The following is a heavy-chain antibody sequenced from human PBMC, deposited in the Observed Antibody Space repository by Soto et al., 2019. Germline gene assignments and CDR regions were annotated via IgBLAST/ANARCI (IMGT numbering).Heavy chain of an antibody. J-gene: IGHJ6*02. Sequence: EVQLVESGGGLVQPGGSLRLSCSASGFSFSAYAMHWVRQAPGKGLEHVSTIDADGGSAYYADSVNGRFTISRDNSKNTLFLQVMSLRAEDTSTYDCVKTRIAVRGLMGYYYGMDVWGHGTTVTVSS. CDR3: VKTRIAVRGLMGYYYGMDV. CDR1: GFSFSAYA. V-gene: IGHV3-64D*06. CDR2: IDADGGSA. D-gene: IGHD3-10*01.